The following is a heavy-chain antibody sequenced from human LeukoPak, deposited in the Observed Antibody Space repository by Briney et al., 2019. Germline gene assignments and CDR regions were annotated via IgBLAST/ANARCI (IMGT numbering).Heavy chain of an antibody. J-gene: IGHJ1*01. CDR1: GGSINTYY. V-gene: IGHV4-38-2*02. D-gene: IGHD3-22*01. CDR2: IHHSGST. CDR3: ARVSSGQPP. Sequence: SSETLSLTCTVSGGSINTYYWSWIRQPPGKGLEWIGSIHHSGSTYYNPSLKSRVTISVDTSKNQFSLKLNSVTAADTAVYYCARVSSGQPPWGQGTLVTVSS.